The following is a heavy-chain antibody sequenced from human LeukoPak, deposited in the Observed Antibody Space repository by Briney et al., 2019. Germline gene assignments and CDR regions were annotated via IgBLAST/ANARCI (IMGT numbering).Heavy chain of an antibody. CDR2: IYSSGSS. J-gene: IGHJ5*02. V-gene: IGHV4-4*07. Sequence: KTSETLSLTCTVPGGSISSYYWSWIRQPAGKGLEWIGRIYSSGSSNYNPSLKSRVTMSADTSKNQFSLKLSSVTAADTAVYYCARGPFASAHWFDPWGQGTLVTVYS. CDR1: GGSISSYY. CDR3: ARGPFASAHWFDP.